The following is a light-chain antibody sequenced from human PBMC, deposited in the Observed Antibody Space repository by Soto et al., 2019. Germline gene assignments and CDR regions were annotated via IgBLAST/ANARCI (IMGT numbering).Light chain of an antibody. Sequence: QSALTQPASVSGSPRQSITISCTGTSSDVGRYNLVSWYQQHPGKAPKLMIYEGSKRPSGVSNRFSGSKSGHTASLTISGLQAEDGGDYYCCAYAGSSTLVFGGGTKLTV. J-gene: IGLJ2*01. CDR3: CAYAGSSTLV. CDR1: SSDVGRYNL. CDR2: EGS. V-gene: IGLV2-23*01.